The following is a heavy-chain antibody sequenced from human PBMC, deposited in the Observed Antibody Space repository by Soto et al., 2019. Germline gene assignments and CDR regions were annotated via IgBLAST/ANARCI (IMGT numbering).Heavy chain of an antibody. CDR1: GYSFTSYW. CDR3: ARLVGDCGGDCYLDY. D-gene: IGHD2-21*02. Sequence: PGEAVKLFCKGSGYSFTSYWSGWVRQMPGKGLEWMGIIYPGDSDTRYSPSFQGQVTISADKSISTAYLQWSSLKASDTAMYYCARLVGDCGGDCYLDYWGQGTLVTVSS. CDR2: IYPGDSDT. V-gene: IGHV5-51*01. J-gene: IGHJ4*02.